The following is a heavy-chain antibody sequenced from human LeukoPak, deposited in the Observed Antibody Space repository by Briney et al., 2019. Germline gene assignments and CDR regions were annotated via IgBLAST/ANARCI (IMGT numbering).Heavy chain of an antibody. J-gene: IGHJ4*02. CDR2: ISYDGSSK. CDR3: ARAVRYPYYYDSSGFLTPSADY. CDR1: GFTFSDYA. Sequence: GGSLRLSCAASGFTFSDYAMHWVRQAPGKGLEWVTFISYDGSSKYYADSVKGRFTVSRDNSKNTLYLQMNSLRAEDTAVYYCARAVRYPYYYDSSGFLTPSADYWGQGTLVTVSS. D-gene: IGHD3-22*01. V-gene: IGHV3-30-3*01.